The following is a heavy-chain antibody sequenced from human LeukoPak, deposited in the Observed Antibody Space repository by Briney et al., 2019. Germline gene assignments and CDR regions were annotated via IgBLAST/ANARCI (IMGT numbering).Heavy chain of an antibody. Sequence: SETLSLTCTVSGDSISSYYWSWIRQPPGKGLEWIGYIYYSGSTNYNPSLKSRVTISVDTSKNQFSLKLSSVTAADTAVYYCARGGYCSSTSCLYYFDYWGQGTLVTVSS. J-gene: IGHJ4*02. CDR2: IYYSGST. V-gene: IGHV4-59*01. CDR3: ARGGYCSSTSCLYYFDY. D-gene: IGHD2-2*01. CDR1: GDSISSYY.